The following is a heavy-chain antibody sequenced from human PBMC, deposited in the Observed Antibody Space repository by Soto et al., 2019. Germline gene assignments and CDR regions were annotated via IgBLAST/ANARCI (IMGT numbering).Heavy chain of an antibody. CDR2: IYYTGSA. CDR3: ARDVYDSSGHRYDY. D-gene: IGHD3-22*01. V-gene: IGHV4-30-4*01. J-gene: IGHJ4*02. Sequence: SETLSLTCTVSGVSISSGDYYWSWFRQPPGKGLEWIGYIYYTGSAYYNPSLRSRVTMSVDTSKNQFSLKLNSVTAADTAVYYCARDVYDSSGHRYDYWGQGTQVTVSS. CDR1: GVSISSGDYY.